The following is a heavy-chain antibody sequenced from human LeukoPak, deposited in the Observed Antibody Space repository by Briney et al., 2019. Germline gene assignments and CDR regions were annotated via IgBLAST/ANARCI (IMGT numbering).Heavy chain of an antibody. J-gene: IGHJ3*02. V-gene: IGHV3-30*04. CDR2: ISYDGSNK. CDR3: AGDRGGYAKLPDDAFDI. D-gene: IGHD6-25*01. CDR1: GFTFSSYA. Sequence: GGSLRLSCAASGFTFSSYAMHWVRQAPGKGLEWVAVISYDGSNKYYADSVKGRFTISRDNSKNTLYLQMNSLRAEDTAVYYCAGDRGGYAKLPDDAFDIWGQGTMVTVSS.